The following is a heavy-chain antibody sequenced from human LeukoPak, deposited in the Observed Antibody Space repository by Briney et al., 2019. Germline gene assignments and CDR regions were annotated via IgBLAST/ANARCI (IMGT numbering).Heavy chain of an antibody. V-gene: IGHV3-74*01. J-gene: IGHJ4*02. Sequence: PGGSLRLSCAASGFTFNSYWMHWVRQAPGKGLVRASRINSDGSSTGYADSVKGRFTISRDNAKNTLYLQMNSLRAEDTAVYYCARSVAVVTATFGYWGQGTLVTVSS. D-gene: IGHD2-15*01. CDR3: ARSVAVVTATFGY. CDR2: INSDGSST. CDR1: GFTFNSYW.